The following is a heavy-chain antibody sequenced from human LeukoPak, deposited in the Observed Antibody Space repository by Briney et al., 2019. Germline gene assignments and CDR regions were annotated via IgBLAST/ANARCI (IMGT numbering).Heavy chain of an antibody. J-gene: IGHJ2*01. CDR3: AKDLWAAAGTEGYFDL. CDR2: ISYDGSNK. Sequence: QPGRSLRLSCAASGFTFSNSGMHWVRQGPGKGLEWVAVISYDGSNKYYADSVKGRFTISRDNSKNTLYLQMNSLRAEDTAVYYCAKDLWAAAGTEGYFDLWGRGTLVTVSS. CDR1: GFTFSNSG. D-gene: IGHD6-13*01. V-gene: IGHV3-30*18.